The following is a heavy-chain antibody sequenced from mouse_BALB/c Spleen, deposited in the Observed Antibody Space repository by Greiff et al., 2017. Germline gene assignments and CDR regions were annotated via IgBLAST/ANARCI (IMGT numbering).Heavy chain of an antibody. CDR3: AYYYGSSYAMDY. V-gene: IGHV3-6*02. CDR1: GYSITSGYY. D-gene: IGHD1-1*01. CDR2: ISYDGSN. Sequence: EVKLMESGPGLVKPSQSLSLTCSVTGYSITSGYYWNWIRQFPGNKLEWMGYISYDGSNNYNPSLKNRISITRDTSKNQFFLKLNSVTTEDTATYYCAYYYGSSYAMDYWGQGTSVTVSS. J-gene: IGHJ4*01.